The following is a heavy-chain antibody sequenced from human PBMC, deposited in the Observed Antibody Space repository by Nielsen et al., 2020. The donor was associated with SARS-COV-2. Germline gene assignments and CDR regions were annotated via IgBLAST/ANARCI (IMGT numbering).Heavy chain of an antibody. Sequence: GGSLRLSCAASGFTFSSYGMHWVRQAPGKGLEWVAVIWYDGSNKYYADSVKGRFTISRDNSKNTLYLQMNSLRAEDTAVYYCARDCSCGLGSSPSYYFDYWGQGTLVTVSS. D-gene: IGHD7-27*01. J-gene: IGHJ4*02. CDR2: IWYDGSNK. CDR1: GFTFSSYG. V-gene: IGHV3-33*01. CDR3: ARDCSCGLGSSPSYYFDY.